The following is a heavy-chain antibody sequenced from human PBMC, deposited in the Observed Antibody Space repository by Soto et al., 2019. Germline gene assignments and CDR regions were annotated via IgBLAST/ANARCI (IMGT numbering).Heavy chain of an antibody. CDR3: AKPGRDDELVMSLDSSGWYEFGY. J-gene: IGHJ4*02. D-gene: IGHD6-19*01. V-gene: IGHV3-23*01. CDR1: GFTFSSYA. Sequence: PGGSLRLSCAASGFTFSSYAMSWVRQAPGKGLEWVSAISGSGGSTYYADSVKGRFTISRDNSKNTLYLQMNSLRAEDTAVYYCAKPGRDDELVMSLDSSGWYEFGYWGQGTLVTVSS. CDR2: ISGSGGST.